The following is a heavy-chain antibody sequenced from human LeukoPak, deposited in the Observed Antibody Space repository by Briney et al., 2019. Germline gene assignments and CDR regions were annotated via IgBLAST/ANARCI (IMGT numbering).Heavy chain of an antibody. CDR2: ISYDGSNK. D-gene: IGHD3-22*01. J-gene: IGHJ4*02. CDR3: AREKLDTRGYVDY. V-gene: IGHV3-30*03. Sequence: GGSLRLSCAASGFTFSSYGMHWVRQAPGKGLEWVAVISYDGSNKYYADSVKGRFTISRDNSKNTLYLQMNSLRAEDTAVYYCAREKLDTRGYVDYWGQGTLVTVSS. CDR1: GFTFSSYG.